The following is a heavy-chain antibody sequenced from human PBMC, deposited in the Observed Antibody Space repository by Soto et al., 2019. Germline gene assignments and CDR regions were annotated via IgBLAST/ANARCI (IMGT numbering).Heavy chain of an antibody. CDR1: GLTISGKKY. CDR3: ATWNERENAFDV. D-gene: IGHD1-1*01. Sequence: DVQLVESGGGLIQPGESLRLSCAAFGLTISGKKYVAWVRQAPGKGLEWVSALYDVDGSFYADSVTGRFTTSSDSSKTTVYLQMNDLRPDDTAVYYCATWNERENAFDVWGQGTTVTISS. CDR2: LYDVDGS. J-gene: IGHJ3*01. V-gene: IGHV3-53*01.